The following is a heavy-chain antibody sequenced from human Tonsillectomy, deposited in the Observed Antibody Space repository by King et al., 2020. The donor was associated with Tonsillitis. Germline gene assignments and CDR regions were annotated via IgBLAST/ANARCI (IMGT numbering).Heavy chain of an antibody. J-gene: IGHJ4*02. D-gene: IGHD6-19*01. Sequence: VQLQESGPGLVKPSETLSLTCTVSGGSISSYSWSWLRQPAGMGLEWIGRIYASGSTNYNPSLKSRVTMSVDTSKNQFSLRLSSVTAADTAVYYCARSVYSSGWFSDYWGQGTLVTVSS. CDR2: IYASGST. CDR1: GGSISSYS. CDR3: ARSVYSSGWFSDY. V-gene: IGHV4-4*07.